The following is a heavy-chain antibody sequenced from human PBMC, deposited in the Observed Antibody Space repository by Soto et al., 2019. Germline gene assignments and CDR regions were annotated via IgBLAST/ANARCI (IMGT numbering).Heavy chain of an antibody. D-gene: IGHD3-10*01. CDR3: ARHNYGSGSTYFDY. V-gene: IGHV4-61*01. Sequence: SETLSLTCAVSGASISSGYDYWSWLRQHPGKGLEWIGYIYYSGSTNYNPSLKSRVTISVDTSKNQFSLKLNSMTAADTAVYYCARHNYGSGSTYFDYWGQGTLVTVSS. J-gene: IGHJ4*02. CDR1: GASISSGYDY. CDR2: IYYSGST.